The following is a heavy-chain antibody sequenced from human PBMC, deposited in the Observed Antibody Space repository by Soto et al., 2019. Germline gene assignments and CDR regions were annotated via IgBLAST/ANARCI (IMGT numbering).Heavy chain of an antibody. CDR1: GGSISSGGYY. CDR2: ISDSLRT. CDR3: ARANSVSLYYYYGMDV. J-gene: IGHJ6*04. V-gene: IGHV4-31*03. Sequence: SETLSLTCTVSGGSISSGGYYWNWIRQHPGQALTWIGYISDSLRTYSTSSKKSRVTISVDTSKNQSSLKLSSVAAADTAVYYCARANSVSLYYYYGMDVRGKGTTVTVSS. D-gene: IGHD2-8*01.